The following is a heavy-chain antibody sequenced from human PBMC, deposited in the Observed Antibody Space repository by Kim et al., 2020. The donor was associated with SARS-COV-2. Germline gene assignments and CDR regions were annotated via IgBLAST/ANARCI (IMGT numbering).Heavy chain of an antibody. D-gene: IGHD3-10*01. J-gene: IGHJ6*02. V-gene: IGHV1-46*01. CDR2: INPSGGST. CDR3: ARDHITMVRGVTYYYYYGMDV. Sequence: ASVKVSCKASGYTFTSYYMHWVRQAPGQGLEWMGIINPSGGSTSYAQKFQGRVTMTRDTSTSTVYMELSSLRSEDTAVYYCARDHITMVRGVTYYYYYGMDVWGQGTTVTVSS. CDR1: GYTFTSYY.